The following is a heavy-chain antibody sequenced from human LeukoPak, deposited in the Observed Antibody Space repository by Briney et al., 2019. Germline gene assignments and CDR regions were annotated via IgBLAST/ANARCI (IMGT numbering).Heavy chain of an antibody. V-gene: IGHV4-39*01. CDR1: GGSISSSSYY. CDR2: IYYSGST. J-gene: IGHJ4*02. CDR3: ARQSHYDILTGYYPYYFDY. Sequence: PSETLSLTCTVSGGSISSSSYYWGWIRQPPGKGLEWIGSIYYSGSTYYNPSLKSRVTISVDTSKNQFSPKLSSVTAADTAVYYCARQSHYDILTGYYPYYFDYWGQGTLVTVSS. D-gene: IGHD3-9*01.